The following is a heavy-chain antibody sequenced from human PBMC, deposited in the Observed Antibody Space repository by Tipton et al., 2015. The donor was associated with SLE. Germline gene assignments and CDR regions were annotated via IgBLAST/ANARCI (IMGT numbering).Heavy chain of an antibody. CDR2: IYSTGST. J-gene: IGHJ6*03. D-gene: IGHD6-6*01. V-gene: IGHV4-59*12. Sequence: TLSLTCTVSGGSISQYFWSWVRQPPGKGLEWIGHIYSTGSTSYNPSLKSRVTVSVDKSKNQFSLRLTSVTAADTAVYYCARGPPVASYYYYMNVWGKGTTVTVSS. CDR1: GGSISQYF. CDR3: ARGPPVASYYYYMNV.